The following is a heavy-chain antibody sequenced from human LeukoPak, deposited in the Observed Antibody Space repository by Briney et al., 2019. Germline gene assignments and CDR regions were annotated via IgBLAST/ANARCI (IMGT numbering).Heavy chain of an antibody. CDR1: GFSFDTHG. D-gene: IGHD1-26*01. V-gene: IGHV3-33*01. CDR3: ARSPDDTYHSGSYYELGY. CDR2: IWYDGSNK. J-gene: IGHJ4*02. Sequence: PGRSLRLSCAASGFSFDTHGMHRVRQAPGKGLEWVAVIWYDGSNKYYADSVKGRFTISRDNSKNTLYLQMDSLRAEDTAVYYCARSPDDTYHSGSYYELGYWGQGTLVTVSS.